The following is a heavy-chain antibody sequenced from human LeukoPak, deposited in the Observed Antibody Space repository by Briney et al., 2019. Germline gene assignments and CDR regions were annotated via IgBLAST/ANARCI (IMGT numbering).Heavy chain of an antibody. J-gene: IGHJ4*02. CDR2: INPNSGGT. CDR1: GYTFTGYY. CDR3: ARGTPDWNDGDY. D-gene: IGHD1-1*01. Sequence: APVKVSCKASGYTFTGYYMHGVRQAPGQGLEWMGWINPNSGGTNYAQKFQGRVTMTRDTSISTAYMELSRLRSDDTAVYYCARGTPDWNDGDYWGQGTLVTVSS. V-gene: IGHV1-2*02.